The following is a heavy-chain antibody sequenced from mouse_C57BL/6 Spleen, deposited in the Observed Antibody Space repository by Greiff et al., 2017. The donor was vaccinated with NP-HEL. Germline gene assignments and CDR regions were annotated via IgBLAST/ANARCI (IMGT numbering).Heavy chain of an antibody. J-gene: IGHJ2*01. CDR3: AVYGNYEGDFDY. V-gene: IGHV1-80*01. CDR1: GYAFSSYW. Sequence: QVQLQQSGAELVKPGASVKISCKASGYAFSSYWMNWVKQRPGKGLEWIGQIYPGDGDTNYNGKFKGKATLTADKSSSTAYMQLSSLTSEDSAVYFCAVYGNYEGDFDYWGQGTTLTVSS. D-gene: IGHD2-1*01. CDR2: IYPGDGDT.